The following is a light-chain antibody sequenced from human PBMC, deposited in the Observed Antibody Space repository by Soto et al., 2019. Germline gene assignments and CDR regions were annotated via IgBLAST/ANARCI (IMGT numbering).Light chain of an antibody. J-gene: IGKJ1*01. CDR1: QSISSN. V-gene: IGKV3-15*01. Sequence: EIVMTQSPATLSVSPGERGTLSCRPSQSISSNLAWYQQKPGQAPRLLIYGASTRATGVPARFSGSGSGTEFTLTISSLQSEDFAVYYCQQYHNWPRTFGQGTKVDIK. CDR2: GAS. CDR3: QQYHNWPRT.